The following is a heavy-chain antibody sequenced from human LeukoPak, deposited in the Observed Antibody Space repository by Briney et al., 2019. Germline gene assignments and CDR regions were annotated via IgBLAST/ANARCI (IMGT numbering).Heavy chain of an antibody. CDR2: ISSSSSYI. V-gene: IGHV3-21*01. Sequence: AGGSLRLSCAASGFTFSSYSMTWVRQAPGKGLEWVSSISSSSSYIYYADSVKGRFTISRDNAKSSLYLQMNSLRAEDTAVYYCARGKTTVTDFDYWGQGTLVTVSS. D-gene: IGHD4-17*01. CDR1: GFTFSSYS. J-gene: IGHJ4*02. CDR3: ARGKTTVTDFDY.